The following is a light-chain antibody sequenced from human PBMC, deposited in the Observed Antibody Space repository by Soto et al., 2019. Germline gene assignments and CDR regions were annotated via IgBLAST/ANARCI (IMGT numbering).Light chain of an antibody. CDR3: QQYGSSPS. V-gene: IGKV3-20*01. CDR1: QRVSSSY. Sequence: EIVLTQSPGTLSLSPGERATLSCRASQRVSSSYLAWYQQKPGQPPRLLIYGTSSRATGIPERFSGSGSGTDVGLSISRLEPEDFVLYYCQQYGSSPSFGQGTKLEIK. CDR2: GTS. J-gene: IGKJ2*01.